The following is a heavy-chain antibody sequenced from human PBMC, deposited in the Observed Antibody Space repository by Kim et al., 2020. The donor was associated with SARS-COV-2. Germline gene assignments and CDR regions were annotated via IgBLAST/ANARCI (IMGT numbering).Heavy chain of an antibody. CDR2: ISWNSGTI. V-gene: IGHV3-9*01. J-gene: IGHJ6*02. D-gene: IGHD3-3*01. CDR1: GFTFGDSA. CDR3: AKDISTITRFGGGYYGMDV. Sequence: GGSLRLSCAASGFTFGDSAMHWVRQVPGKGLEWVSGISWNSGTIGYADSVKGRFTISRDNAKNSLYLQMNSLRAEDTALYYCAKDISTITRFGGGYYGMDVWGQGTTVTVSS.